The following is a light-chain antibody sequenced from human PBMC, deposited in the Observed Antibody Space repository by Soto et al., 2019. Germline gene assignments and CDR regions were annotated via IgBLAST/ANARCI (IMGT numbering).Light chain of an antibody. Sequence: EIVLRQSPATLSVSPGERAILSCRASQSVSSYLAWYQQKTGQAPRIRIYGESSRATGIQDRLSGRGSGTDFNLTISRLEPEDFAVYYCQQDGSSPFTCGPGTKVDI. CDR2: GES. CDR3: QQDGSSPFT. V-gene: IGKV3-20*01. J-gene: IGKJ3*01. CDR1: QSVSSY.